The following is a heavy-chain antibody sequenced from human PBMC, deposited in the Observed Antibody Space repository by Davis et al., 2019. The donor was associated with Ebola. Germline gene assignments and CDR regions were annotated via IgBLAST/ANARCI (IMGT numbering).Heavy chain of an antibody. Sequence: GSLKISCAASGFTFSGSAMHWVRQASGKGLEWVGRIRSKANSYATAYAASVKGRFTISRDDSKNTAYLQMNSLKTEDTAVYYCTSDDTSIAAAGADYWGQGTLVTVSS. CDR3: TSDDTSIAAAGADY. CDR2: IRSKANSYAT. CDR1: GFTFSGSA. D-gene: IGHD6-13*01. V-gene: IGHV3-73*01. J-gene: IGHJ4*02.